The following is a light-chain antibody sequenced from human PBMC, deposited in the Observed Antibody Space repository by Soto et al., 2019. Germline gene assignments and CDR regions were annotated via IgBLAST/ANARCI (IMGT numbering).Light chain of an antibody. V-gene: IGKV1-39*01. CDR2: AAS. CDR3: QQSYSRMT. J-gene: IGKJ1*01. Sequence: GDGVTITCRASQSISSYVSWYQQKPGKAPKLLIYAASRLESGVPSRFSGSRSGTDFTLTISSLQPEDFATYYCQQSYSRMTCGQGTKVDIK. CDR1: QSISSY.